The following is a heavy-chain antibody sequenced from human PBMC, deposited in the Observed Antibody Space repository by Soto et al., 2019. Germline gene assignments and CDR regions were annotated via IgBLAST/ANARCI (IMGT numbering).Heavy chain of an antibody. J-gene: IGHJ4*02. CDR3: AKHNYVSGSYISDY. D-gene: IGHD3-10*01. CDR2: SIGSGGST. V-gene: IGHV3-23*01. Sequence: GGSLRLSCAASGFTFSSYAMSWVRQAPGKGLEWVSGSIGSGGSTYYADSVKGRFTISRDNSKNTLYLQMNSLRVEDTVVYYCAKHNYVSGSYISDYWGQGSQVTVSS. CDR1: GFTFSSYA.